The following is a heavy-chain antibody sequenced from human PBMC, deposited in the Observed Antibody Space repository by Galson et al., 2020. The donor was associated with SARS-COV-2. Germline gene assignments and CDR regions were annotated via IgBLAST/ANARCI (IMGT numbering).Heavy chain of an antibody. Sequence: GGSLRLSCAASGFTFSSYGMHWVRQAPGKGLEWVAVIWYDGSNKYYADSVKGRFTISRDNSKNTLYLQMNILRAEDTAVYYCASALPQLPPNDGMDVWGQGTTVTVSS. CDR1: GFTFSSYG. J-gene: IGHJ6*02. CDR2: IWYDGSNK. V-gene: IGHV3-33*01. D-gene: IGHD2-2*01. CDR3: ASALPQLPPNDGMDV.